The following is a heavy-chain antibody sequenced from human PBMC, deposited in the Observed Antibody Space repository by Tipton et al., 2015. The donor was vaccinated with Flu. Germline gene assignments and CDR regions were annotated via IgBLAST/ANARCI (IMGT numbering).Heavy chain of an antibody. CDR3: ARYRGSNARGEGNDAFDI. CDR1: GGSISSYY. V-gene: IGHV4-59*08. J-gene: IGHJ3*02. CDR2: IYYSGST. Sequence: TLSLTCTVSGGSISSYYWSWIRQPPGKGLEWIGYIYYSGSTNYNPSLKSRVTTSVDTSKNEFSLSLSSVTAADTAMYYCARYRGSNARGEGNDAFDIWGQGTMVSVSS. D-gene: IGHD1-26*01.